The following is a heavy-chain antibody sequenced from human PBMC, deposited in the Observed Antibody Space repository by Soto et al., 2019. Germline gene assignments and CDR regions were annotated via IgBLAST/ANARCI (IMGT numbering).Heavy chain of an antibody. Sequence: GGSLRLSCAASGFTFSSYGMHWVRQSPGKGLEWVAVIFYDGSNKYYADSVKGRFTISRDISKNTLYLQMNSLRAEDTAVYYCARGRRYSGYDSEYWGQTTLVTVS. D-gene: IGHD5-12*01. V-gene: IGHV3-33*01. CDR1: GFTFSSYG. J-gene: IGHJ4*02. CDR3: ARGRRYSGYDSEY. CDR2: IFYDGSNK.